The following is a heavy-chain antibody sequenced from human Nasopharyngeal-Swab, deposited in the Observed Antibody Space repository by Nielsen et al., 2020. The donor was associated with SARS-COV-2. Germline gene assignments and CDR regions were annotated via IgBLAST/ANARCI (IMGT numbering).Heavy chain of an antibody. J-gene: IGHJ4*02. CDR1: GYTFIDYY. CDR3: ARSLGATWGFWFDY. D-gene: IGHD1-26*01. V-gene: IGHV1-2*02. CDR2: INPNTGGT. Sequence: ASVKVSCKASGYTFIDYYIYWVRQAPGQGLEWMGWINPNTGGTNYAQKFQGRVTMTRDTPISTAYMELSRLRSDDTAVYYCARSLGATWGFWFDYWGQGTLVTVSS.